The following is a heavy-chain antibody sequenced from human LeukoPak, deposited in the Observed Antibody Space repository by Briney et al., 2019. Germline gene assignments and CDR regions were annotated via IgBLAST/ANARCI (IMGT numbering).Heavy chain of an antibody. CDR3: ARGDSGSYSFTNWFDP. J-gene: IGHJ5*02. V-gene: IGHV4-38-2*02. CDR1: GHSISSGYY. D-gene: IGHD1-26*01. CDR2: IYHSGST. Sequence: KPSETLSLTCTVSGHSISSGYYWGWIRQPPGKGLEWIGSIYHSGSTYYNPSLKSRVTISVDTSKNQFSLKLSSVTAADTAVYYCARGDSGSYSFTNWFDPWGQGTLVTVSS.